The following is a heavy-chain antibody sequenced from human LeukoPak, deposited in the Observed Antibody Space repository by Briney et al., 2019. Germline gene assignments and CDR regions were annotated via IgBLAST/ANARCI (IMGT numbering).Heavy chain of an antibody. CDR1: GYTFTGYY. CDR3: ARCITMVRGVGLNAFDI. J-gene: IGHJ3*02. V-gene: IGHV1-2*02. Sequence: ASVTVSCKASGYTFTGYYMHWVRQAPGQGLEWMGWIHPNSGGTNYAQKFQGRVTMTRDTSISKAYMELRRLRSDDTAVYYCARCITMVRGVGLNAFDIWGQGTMVTVSS. D-gene: IGHD3-10*01. CDR2: IHPNSGGT.